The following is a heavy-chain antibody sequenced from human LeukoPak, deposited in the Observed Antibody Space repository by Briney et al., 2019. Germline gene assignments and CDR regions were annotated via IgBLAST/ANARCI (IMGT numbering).Heavy chain of an antibody. CDR1: GFTFRDYY. V-gene: IGHV3-11*01. CDR3: ARALRDAFDI. J-gene: IGHJ3*02. Sequence: GGSLRLSCAAPGFTFRDYYMGWVRQAPGTGLEWVSYISSSGTTMLYPDSVKGRFTISRDNAQNSLYLQLNSLRAGDTAVYYCARALRDAFDIWGQGTMVTVSS. CDR2: ISSSGTTM.